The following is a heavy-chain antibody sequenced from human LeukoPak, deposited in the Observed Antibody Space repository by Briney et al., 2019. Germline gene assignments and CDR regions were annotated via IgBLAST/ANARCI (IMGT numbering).Heavy chain of an antibody. CDR2: ISAYNGNT. J-gene: IGHJ6*03. D-gene: IGHD4-17*01. V-gene: IGHV1-8*02. Sequence: ASVKVSCKASGYTFTGYYMHWVRQAPGQGLEWMGWISAYNGNTNYAQKLQGRVTMTRNTSISTAYMELSSLRSEDTAVYYCARGDGDYYYYYYMDVWGKGTTVTISS. CDR3: ARGDGDYYYYYYMDV. CDR1: GYTFTGYY.